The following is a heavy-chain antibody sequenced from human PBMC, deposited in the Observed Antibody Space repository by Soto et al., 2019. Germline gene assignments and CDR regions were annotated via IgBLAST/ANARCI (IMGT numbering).Heavy chain of an antibody. J-gene: IGHJ4*02. D-gene: IGHD3-10*01. Sequence: SETLSLTCTVSGGSISSGGYYWSWIRQHPGKGLEWIGYIYYSGSTYYNPSLKSRVTISVDTSKNQFSLKLSSVTAADTAVYYCARVPYYYGSGSYYFDYWGQGTLVTVSS. CDR1: GGSISSGGYY. V-gene: IGHV4-31*03. CDR2: IYYSGST. CDR3: ARVPYYYGSGSYYFDY.